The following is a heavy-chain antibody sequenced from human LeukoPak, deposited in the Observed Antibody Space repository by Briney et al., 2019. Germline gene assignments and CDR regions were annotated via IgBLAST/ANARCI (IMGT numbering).Heavy chain of an antibody. J-gene: IGHJ4*02. CDR1: GFTFSSYS. V-gene: IGHV3-21*01. CDR2: ISSSSSYI. D-gene: IGHD2-8*01. CDR3: ARDPSSEDIVLIRDPAGY. Sequence: GGSLRLSCAASGFTFSSYSMNWVRQAPGKGPEWVSSISSSSSYIYYADSVKGRFTISRDNAKNSLYLQMNSLRAEDTAVYYCARDPSSEDIVLIRDPAGYWGQGTLVTVSS.